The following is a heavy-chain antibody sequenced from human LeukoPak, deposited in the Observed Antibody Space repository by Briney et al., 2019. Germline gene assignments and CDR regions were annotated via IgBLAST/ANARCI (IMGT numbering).Heavy chain of an antibody. CDR3: ARDEKYSSSWYAD. J-gene: IGHJ4*02. CDR1: GFTFDDYA. Sequence: GGSLRLSCAASGFTFDDYAMHWVRHAPGKGLEWVSSISWNSGSIGYADSVKGRFTISRDNAKNSLYLQMNSLRAEDTAFYYCARDEKYSSSWYADWGQGTLVTVSS. D-gene: IGHD6-13*01. V-gene: IGHV3-9*01. CDR2: ISWNSGSI.